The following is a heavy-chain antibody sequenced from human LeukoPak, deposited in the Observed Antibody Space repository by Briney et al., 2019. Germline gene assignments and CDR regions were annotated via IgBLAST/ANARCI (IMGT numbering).Heavy chain of an antibody. Sequence: PGGSLRLSCAASGFTFSDYYMSWIRQAPGKGLEWVSYISGGGSTIYYADSVKGRFTISRDNAKNSLYLQMNSLRAEDTAVYYCAREWFGYSYGRAFDYWGQGTLVTVSS. CDR2: ISGGGSTI. J-gene: IGHJ4*02. D-gene: IGHD5-18*01. V-gene: IGHV3-11*04. CDR1: GFTFSDYY. CDR3: AREWFGYSYGRAFDY.